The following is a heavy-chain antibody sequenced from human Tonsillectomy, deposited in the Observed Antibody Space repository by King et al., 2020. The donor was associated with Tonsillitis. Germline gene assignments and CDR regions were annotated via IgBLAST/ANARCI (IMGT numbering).Heavy chain of an antibody. CDR1: GFTFSNHA. Sequence: VQLVESGGGVVQPGRSLRLSCAASGFTFSNHAMHWVRQAPGKGLEWVAVISYDGSDKYYADSVKGRFTISRDNSKNTLFLQMNSVRAEDTAVYYCARDDCSGGSGYCDYWGQGTLVTVSS. V-gene: IGHV3-30-3*01. J-gene: IGHJ4*02. CDR2: ISYDGSDK. CDR3: ARDDCSGGSGYCDY. D-gene: IGHD2-15*01.